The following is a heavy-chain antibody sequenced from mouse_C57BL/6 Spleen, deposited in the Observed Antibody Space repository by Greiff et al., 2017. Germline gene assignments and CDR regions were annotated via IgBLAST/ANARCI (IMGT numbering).Heavy chain of an antibody. CDR1: GYTFTDYN. CDR3: ARYDYYGSSGSMDY. Sequence: VQLQQPGTELVKPGASVKIPCKASGYTFTDYNMDWVKQSHGKSLEWIGDINPNNGGTIYNQKFKGKATLTVDKSSSTAYMELRSLTSEDTAVYYCARYDYYGSSGSMDYWGQGTSVTVSS. J-gene: IGHJ4*01. D-gene: IGHD1-1*01. V-gene: IGHV1-18*01. CDR2: INPNNGGT.